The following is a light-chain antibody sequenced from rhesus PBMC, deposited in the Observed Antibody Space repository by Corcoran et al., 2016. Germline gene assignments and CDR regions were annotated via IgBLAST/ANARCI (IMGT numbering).Light chain of an antibody. CDR1: QGISSY. CDR2: YAT. Sequence: DIQMTQSPSSVSASVGDRVTITCRASQGISSYLAWYQQKPGKAPKFLIYYATTLHSGVPSRVSGSGSGTEFTLTISSLQPEDFATYYCQQYNSLPFTFGPGTKLDI. V-gene: IGKV1-25*01. J-gene: IGKJ3*01. CDR3: QQYNSLPFT.